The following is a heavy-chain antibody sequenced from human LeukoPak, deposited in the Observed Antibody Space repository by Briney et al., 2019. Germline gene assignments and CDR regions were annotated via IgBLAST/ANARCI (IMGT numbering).Heavy chain of an antibody. CDR2: IKQDGSEK. J-gene: IGHJ4*02. CDR3: ATDTAGHDY. V-gene: IGHV3-7*03. D-gene: IGHD6-13*01. CDR1: GFTFNSYW. Sequence: GGSLRLSCAASGFTFNSYWMSWVRQAPGKGLEWVANIKQDGSEKYNVDSVKGRFTISRDNVKNSLYLQMNSLRAEDTAVYYCATDTAGHDYWGQGTLVTVSS.